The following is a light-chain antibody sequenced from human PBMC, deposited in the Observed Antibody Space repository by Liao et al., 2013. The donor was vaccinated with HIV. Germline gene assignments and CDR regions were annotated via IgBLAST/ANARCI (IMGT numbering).Light chain of an antibody. CDR3: YSAADYNLGV. CDR1: NIGSKS. V-gene: IGLV3-21*01. CDR2: YDS. Sequence: SYVLTQPPSVSVAPGKTARIPCGGNNIGSKSVHWYQQKPGQAPVLVIYYDSDRPSGIPERFSGSNSGNTATLTISRVEAGDEADYYCYSAADYNLGVFGGGTKLTVL. J-gene: IGLJ3*02.